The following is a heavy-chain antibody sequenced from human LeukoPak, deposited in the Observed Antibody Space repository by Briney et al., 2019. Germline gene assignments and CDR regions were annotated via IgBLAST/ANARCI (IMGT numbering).Heavy chain of an antibody. CDR2: IKQDGSEK. Sequence: GGSLRLSCAASGFTFSNYAMSWVRQAPGKGLEWVANIKQDGSEKYYVDFVKGRFTISRDNAKNSLYLQMNRLRAEDTAVYYCARDAPPYCSGGSCYSRYWGQGALVTVSS. V-gene: IGHV3-7*01. CDR3: ARDAPPYCSGGSCYSRY. CDR1: GFTFSNYA. J-gene: IGHJ4*02. D-gene: IGHD2-15*01.